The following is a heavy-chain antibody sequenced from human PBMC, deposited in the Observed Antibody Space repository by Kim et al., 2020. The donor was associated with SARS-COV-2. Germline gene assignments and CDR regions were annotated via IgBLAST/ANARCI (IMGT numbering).Heavy chain of an antibody. CDR3: ARRMVRGTNAEYFQH. CDR1: GFTFSSYA. Sequence: GGSLRLSCAASGFTFSSYAMHWVRQAPGKGLEWVAVISYDGSNKYYADSVKGRFTISRDNSKNTLYLQMNSLRAEDTAVYYCARRMVRGTNAEYFQHWGQGTLVTVSS. V-gene: IGHV3-30*04. J-gene: IGHJ1*01. D-gene: IGHD3-10*01. CDR2: ISYDGSNK.